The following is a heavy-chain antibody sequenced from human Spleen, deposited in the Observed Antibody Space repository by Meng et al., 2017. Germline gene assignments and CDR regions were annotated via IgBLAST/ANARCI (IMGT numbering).Heavy chain of an antibody. J-gene: IGHJ4*02. CDR2: INHSGST. CDR1: VGAFSDYY. D-gene: IGHD4-11*01. V-gene: IGHV4-34*01. Sequence: HGRLQQWCARLLKPSEPPSPPRVVPVGAFSDYYWSWIRQPPGKGLEWIGEINHSGSTNYNPSLESRATISVDTSQNNLSLKLSSVTAADSAVYYCARGPTTMAHDFDYWGQGPLVTVSS. CDR3: ARGPTTMAHDFDY.